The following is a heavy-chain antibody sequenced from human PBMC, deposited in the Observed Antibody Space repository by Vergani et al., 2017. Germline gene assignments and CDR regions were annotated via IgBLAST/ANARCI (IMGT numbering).Heavy chain of an antibody. J-gene: IGHJ5*02. CDR2: ISYDGSNK. CDR1: GFTFNSYG. D-gene: IGHD2-15*01. CDR3: ARYCSGGSCYSGGPNWFDP. Sequence: QVQLVESGGGVVQPGRSLRLSCAASGFTFNSYGMHWVRQAPGKGLEWVAVISYDGSNKYYADSVKGQFTISRDNSKNTLYLQMNSLRAEDTAVYYCARYCSGGSCYSGGPNWFDPWGQGTLVTVSS. V-gene: IGHV3-30*03.